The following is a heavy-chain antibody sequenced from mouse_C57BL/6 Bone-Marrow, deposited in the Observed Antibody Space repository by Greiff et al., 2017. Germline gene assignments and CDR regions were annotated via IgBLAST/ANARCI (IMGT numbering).Heavy chain of an antibody. Sequence: QVQLQQPGAELVRPGSSVKLSCKASGYTFTSYWMHWVKQRPIQGLEWIGNIDPSDSETHYNQKFKDKATLTVDKSSSTAYMQLSSLTSEYSAVYFCARWAGLLRWGPMDYWGQGTSVTVSS. CDR1: GYTFTSYW. CDR2: IDPSDSET. CDR3: ARWAGLLRWGPMDY. J-gene: IGHJ4*01. V-gene: IGHV1-52*01. D-gene: IGHD1-1*01.